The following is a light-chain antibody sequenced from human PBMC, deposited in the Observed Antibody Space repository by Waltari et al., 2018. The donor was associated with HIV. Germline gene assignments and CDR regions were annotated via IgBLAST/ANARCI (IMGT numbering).Light chain of an antibody. CDR3: GTWDSSLSARV. V-gene: IGLV1-51*01. CDR2: DNN. CDR1: SPHTRNNY. J-gene: IGLJ3*02. Sequence: HSVLPQTHSVSAAPGQSVTISCPGRSPHTRNNYVSLYQQPPGTAPKLLIYDNNQRPLGIPDGYSGSKSGTSATLGITGLQTGDEADYYGGTWDSSLSARVFGGGTKVTVL.